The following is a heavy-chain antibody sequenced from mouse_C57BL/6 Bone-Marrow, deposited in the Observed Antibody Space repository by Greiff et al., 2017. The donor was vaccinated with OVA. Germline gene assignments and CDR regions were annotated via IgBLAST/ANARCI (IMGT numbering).Heavy chain of an antibody. CDR2: ISYDGSN. CDR1: GYSITSGYY. Sequence: EVKLQESGPGLVKPSQSLSLTCSVTGYSITSGYYWNWIRQFPGNKLEWMGYISYDGSNNYNPSLKNRISITRDTSKNQFFLKLNSVTTEDTATYYCARDRDWDWYFDVWGTGTTVTVSS. D-gene: IGHD4-1*01. V-gene: IGHV3-6*01. CDR3: ARDRDWDWYFDV. J-gene: IGHJ1*03.